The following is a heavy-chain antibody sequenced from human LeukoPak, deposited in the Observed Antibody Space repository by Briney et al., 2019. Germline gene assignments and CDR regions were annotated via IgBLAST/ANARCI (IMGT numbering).Heavy chain of an antibody. D-gene: IGHD3-10*01. CDR2: IYYSGST. J-gene: IGHJ4*02. CDR1: GGSISSYY. V-gene: IGHV4-59*08. Sequence: SETLSLTRTVSGGSISSYYWSWIRQPPGKGLEWIGYIYYSGSTNYNPSLKSRVTISVDTSKNQFSLKLSSVTAADTAVYYCARNLMVRGVSFDYWGQGTLVTVSS. CDR3: ARNLMVRGVSFDY.